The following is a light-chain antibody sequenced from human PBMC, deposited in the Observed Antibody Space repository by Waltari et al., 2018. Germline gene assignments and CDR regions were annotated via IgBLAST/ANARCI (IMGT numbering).Light chain of an antibody. Sequence: DIQMTQSPSTLSASVGDRVTITCRASENVSKWLAWYQQKPGKAPKLLVYKASTLRSGVSSRFSGSGSGTEFSLTISSLQPDDFATYYCQQSYTYSYTFGQGTKLEIK. V-gene: IGKV1-5*03. CDR1: ENVSKW. J-gene: IGKJ2*01. CDR3: QQSYTYSYT. CDR2: KAS.